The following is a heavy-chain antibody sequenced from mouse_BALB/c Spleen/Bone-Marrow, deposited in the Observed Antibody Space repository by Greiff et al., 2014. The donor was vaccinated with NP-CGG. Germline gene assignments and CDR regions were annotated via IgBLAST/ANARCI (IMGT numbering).Heavy chain of an antibody. CDR3: ARWNGNYYFDY. D-gene: IGHD2-1*01. CDR1: VYSITSDYA. CDR2: ISYSGST. Sequence: SGPGLVKPSQSLSLTCTVTVYSITSDYAWNWIRQFPGNKLEWMGYISYSGSTSYNPSLRSRISITRDTSKNQFFLQLNSVTTEDTATYYCARWNGNYYFDYWGQGTTLTVSS. J-gene: IGHJ2*01. V-gene: IGHV3-2*02.